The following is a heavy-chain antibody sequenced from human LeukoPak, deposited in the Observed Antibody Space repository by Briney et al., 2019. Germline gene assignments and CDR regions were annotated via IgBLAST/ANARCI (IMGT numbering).Heavy chain of an antibody. V-gene: IGHV4-39*01. J-gene: IGHJ4*02. CDR3: AKHEKYSGSCVDY. CDR1: GGSISSGGYY. D-gene: IGHD1-26*01. CDR2: IYYSGST. Sequence: SETLSLTCTVSGGSISSGGYYWSWIRQHPGKGLEWIGYIYYSGSTSYNPSLKSRVTISLDTPKNQFSLKLTSLTAADTAVYYCAKHEKYSGSCVDYWGRGTLVTVSS.